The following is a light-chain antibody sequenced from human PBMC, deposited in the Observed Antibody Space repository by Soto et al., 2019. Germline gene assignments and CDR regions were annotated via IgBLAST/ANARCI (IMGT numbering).Light chain of an antibody. CDR1: QSISGW. Sequence: DIQMTQSPSTLSASMGDRVTITCRASQSISGWLAWYQQKPGKAPKLLIYRASSLESGVPSRFSGSGSGIEFTLTISSLQPDDFATYYCQQYSSYSRTFGQGTKVELK. V-gene: IGKV1-5*03. J-gene: IGKJ1*01. CDR2: RAS. CDR3: QQYSSYSRT.